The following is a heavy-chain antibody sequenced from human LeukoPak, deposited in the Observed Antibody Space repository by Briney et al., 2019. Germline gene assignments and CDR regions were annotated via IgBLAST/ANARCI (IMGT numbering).Heavy chain of an antibody. CDR2: ISGSGGST. CDR1: GFTFSSYA. V-gene: IGHV3-23*01. D-gene: IGHD3-10*01. CDR3: AKDWGSMVRGVKAFDI. Sequence: GGSLRLSCAASGFTFSSYAMSWVRQAPGKGLEWVSAISGSGGSTYYADSVKGRFTISRDNSKNTLYLQMNSLRAEDTAVYYCAKDWGSMVRGVKAFDIWGQGTMVTVSS. J-gene: IGHJ3*02.